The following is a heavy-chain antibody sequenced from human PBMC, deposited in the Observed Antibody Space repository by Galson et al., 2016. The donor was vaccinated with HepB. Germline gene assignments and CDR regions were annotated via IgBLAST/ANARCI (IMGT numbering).Heavy chain of an antibody. J-gene: IGHJ4*02. Sequence: SLRLSCAASGFTFSDYSMNWVRQTPGKGLEWLSFISTSSSTIYYADSVRGRFTISRDNAKNSLFLQMNSLRDEDTAVYYCTRDIKDFWSTYNPPRFFDYWGQGALVTVSS. D-gene: IGHD3-3*01. CDR2: ISTSSSTI. V-gene: IGHV3-48*02. CDR3: TRDIKDFWSTYNPPRFFDY. CDR1: GFTFSDYS.